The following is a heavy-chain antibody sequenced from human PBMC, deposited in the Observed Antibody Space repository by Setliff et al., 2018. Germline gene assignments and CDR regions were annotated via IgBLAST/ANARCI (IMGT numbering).Heavy chain of an antibody. V-gene: IGHV3-7*01. CDR2: ITHDGSKT. CDR1: GFTFSSYW. J-gene: IGHJ6*02. CDR3: TRDQDYYGMDV. Sequence: GGSLRLSCAASGFTFSSYWMHWVRQAPGKGLVWVASITHDGSKTYILDSVKGRFTISRDNTKNSLYLQMNSLRGEDTAVYHCTRDQDYYGMDVWGQGTTVTVSS.